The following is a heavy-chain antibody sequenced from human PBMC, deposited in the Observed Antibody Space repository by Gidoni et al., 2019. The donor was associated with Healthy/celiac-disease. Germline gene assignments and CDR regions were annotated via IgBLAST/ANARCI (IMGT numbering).Heavy chain of an antibody. Sequence: EVQLVESGGGLVQPGGSLRLSCAASGFTFSSYWMSWVRQAPGKGLEWVAKIKQDGSEKYYVDSVKGRFTISRDNAKNSLYLQMNSLRAEDTAVYYCARGGGLYCSGGSCYSSYWGQGTLVTVSS. CDR3: ARGGGLYCSGGSCYSSY. V-gene: IGHV3-7*04. D-gene: IGHD2-15*01. CDR2: IKQDGSEK. J-gene: IGHJ4*02. CDR1: GFTFSSYW.